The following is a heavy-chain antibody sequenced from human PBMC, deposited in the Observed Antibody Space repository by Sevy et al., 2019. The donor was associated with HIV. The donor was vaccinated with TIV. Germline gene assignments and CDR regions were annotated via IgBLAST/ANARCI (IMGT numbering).Heavy chain of an antibody. CDR2: INWFGTII. V-gene: IGHV3-9*01. D-gene: IGHD3-16*01. Sequence: GGSLRLSCIASGSNFNDYAMHWVRQVPGKGLEWVSGINWFGTIIGYGDSVKGRFTISRDNARKSVYLEMNSLSPEDTALYYCAKDLAQGGTLNFYYYGMDFWGQGTTVTVSS. J-gene: IGHJ6*02. CDR1: GSNFNDYA. CDR3: AKDLAQGGTLNFYYYGMDF.